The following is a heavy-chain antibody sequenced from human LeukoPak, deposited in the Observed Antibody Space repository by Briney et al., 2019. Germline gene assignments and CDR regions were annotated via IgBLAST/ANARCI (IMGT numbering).Heavy chain of an antibody. CDR2: LQNDGNNK. CDR3: ARGVMYAFDI. V-gene: IGHV3-30*02. Sequence: PGGSLRLSCAASGFTISTYGMDWVRQAPGKGLEWVSFLQNDGNNKYYVDSVKGRFTISRDTSKNTLYLQMSSLRAEDTAVYYCARGVMYAFDIWGQGTMVTVSS. J-gene: IGHJ3*02. D-gene: IGHD3-16*01. CDR1: GFTISTYG.